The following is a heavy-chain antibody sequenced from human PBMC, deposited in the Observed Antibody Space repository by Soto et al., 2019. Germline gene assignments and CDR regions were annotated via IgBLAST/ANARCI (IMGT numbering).Heavy chain of an antibody. CDR1: GFSFDEYS. CDR3: VKPLYTSNFDWPWFDY. J-gene: IGHJ4*02. Sequence: EVQLVESGGGLVQPGSSLRLSCAASGFSFDEYSMHWVRQPPGKGLEWVSGISWNSADIGYADSVRGRFTISRDNAKKSLYLQMTSLSTDDTAFYHCVKPLYTSNFDWPWFDYWGRGTLVTVSS. CDR2: ISWNSADI. V-gene: IGHV3-9*01. D-gene: IGHD3-9*01.